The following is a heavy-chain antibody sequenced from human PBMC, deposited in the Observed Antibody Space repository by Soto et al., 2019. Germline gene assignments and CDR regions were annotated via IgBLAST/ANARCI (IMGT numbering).Heavy chain of an antibody. J-gene: IGHJ4*02. V-gene: IGHV3-30-3*01. CDR1: GFTFSSYA. Sequence: QVQLVESGGGVVQPGRSLRLSCAASGFTFSSYAMHWVRQAPGKGLEWVAVISYDGSNKYYADSVKGRFTISRDNSKNTLYLQMNGLRAEDTAVYYCARDLGTGYSSGFPAPFDYWGQGTLVTVSS. D-gene: IGHD6-19*01. CDR2: ISYDGSNK. CDR3: ARDLGTGYSSGFPAPFDY.